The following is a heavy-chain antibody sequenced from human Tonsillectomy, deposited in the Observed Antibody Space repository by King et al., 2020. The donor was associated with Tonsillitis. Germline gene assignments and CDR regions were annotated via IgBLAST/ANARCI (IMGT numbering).Heavy chain of an antibody. J-gene: IGHJ4*02. CDR1: GFTFSSYA. V-gene: IGHV3-23*04. CDR3: AKGWCFGELLSAYFDY. CDR2: ISGSGGST. Sequence: VQLVESGGGLVQPGGSLRLSCAASGFTFSSYAMSWVRQAPGKGLECVSAISGSGGSTYYADSVKGRFTISRYNSKSTLYLQMNSLRAEEKAVSYCAKGWCFGELLSAYFDYWGQGTLVTVSS. D-gene: IGHD3-10*01.